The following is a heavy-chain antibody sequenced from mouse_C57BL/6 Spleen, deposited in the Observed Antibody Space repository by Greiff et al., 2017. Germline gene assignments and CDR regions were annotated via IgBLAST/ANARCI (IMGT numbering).Heavy chain of an antibody. V-gene: IGHV1-80*01. CDR3: ASGKLGYFDY. Sequence: VMLVESGAELVKPGASVKISCKASGYAFSSYWMNWVKQRPGKGLEWIGQIYPGDGDTNYNGKFKGKATLTADKSSSTAYMQLSSLTSEDSAVYFCASGKLGYFDYWGQGTTLTVSS. D-gene: IGHD4-1*01. CDR2: IYPGDGDT. J-gene: IGHJ2*01. CDR1: GYAFSSYW.